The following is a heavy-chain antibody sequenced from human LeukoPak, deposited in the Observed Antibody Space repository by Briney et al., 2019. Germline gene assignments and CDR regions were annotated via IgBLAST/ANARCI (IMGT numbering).Heavy chain of an antibody. D-gene: IGHD2/OR15-2a*01. J-gene: IGHJ5*02. Sequence: DPSETLSLTCAVYGGSFSGYYWSWIRQPPGKGLEWIGEINHSGSTNYNPSLKSRVTISVDTSKNQFSLKLSSVTAADTAVYYCARLPLSNRWFDPWGQGTLVTVSS. CDR3: ARLPLSNRWFDP. V-gene: IGHV4-34*01. CDR1: GGSFSGYY. CDR2: INHSGST.